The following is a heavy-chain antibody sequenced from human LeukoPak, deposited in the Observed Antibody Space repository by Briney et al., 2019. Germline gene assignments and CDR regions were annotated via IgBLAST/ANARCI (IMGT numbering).Heavy chain of an antibody. J-gene: IGHJ4*02. CDR3: AGQPYDYDSSGYYQPLYFDY. V-gene: IGHV4-4*09. Sequence: SETLSLTCTVSGGPISSYYWSWIRQPPGKGLECIGYIYTRGSTNYNPSLKSRVTISVDTSKNQFSLKLSSVTAADTAVYYCAGQPYDYDSSGYYQPLYFDYWGQGTLVTVSS. CDR2: IYTRGST. CDR1: GGPISSYY. D-gene: IGHD3-22*01.